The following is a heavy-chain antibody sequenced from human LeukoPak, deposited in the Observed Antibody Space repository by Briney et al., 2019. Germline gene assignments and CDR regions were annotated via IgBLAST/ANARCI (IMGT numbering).Heavy chain of an antibody. J-gene: IGHJ4*02. CDR3: TRYNNDHFDY. CDR1: GFTFSSYG. D-gene: IGHD1-14*01. Sequence: GGSLRLSCAASGFTFSSYGMHWVRQAPGKGLEWVAVIAYDGSRAFYADSVKGRFTISRDNSKSTMSVQMDDLRAEDTAVYYCTRYNNDHFDYWGQGTLVTVSS. V-gene: IGHV3-33*01. CDR2: IAYDGSRA.